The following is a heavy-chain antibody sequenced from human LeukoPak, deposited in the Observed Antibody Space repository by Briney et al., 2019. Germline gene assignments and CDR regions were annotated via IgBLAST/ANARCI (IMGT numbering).Heavy chain of an antibody. CDR1: GFTFSDYY. D-gene: IGHD3-22*01. CDR3: ARETIPDYYDSSGPLDY. Sequence: GGSLRLSCAASGFTFSDYYMSWIRQAPGEGLEWVSYVSSSGSTIYYADSVKGRFTISRDNAKNSLYLQMNSLRAEDTAVYYCARETIPDYYDSSGPLDYWGQGTLVTVSS. J-gene: IGHJ4*02. V-gene: IGHV3-11*01. CDR2: VSSSGSTI.